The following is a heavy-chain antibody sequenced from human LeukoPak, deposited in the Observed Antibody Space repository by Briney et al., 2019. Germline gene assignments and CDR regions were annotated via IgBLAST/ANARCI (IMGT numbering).Heavy chain of an antibody. D-gene: IGHD5-18*01. CDR3: ARGEDTAMASIDY. Sequence: ASVKVSCKASGGTFSSYAISWVRQAPGQGLEWMEGIIPIFGTANYAQKFQGRVTITTDESTSTAYMELSSLRSEDTAVYYCARGEDTAMASIDYWGQGTLVTVSS. V-gene: IGHV1-69*05. CDR2: IIPIFGTA. CDR1: GGTFSSYA. J-gene: IGHJ4*02.